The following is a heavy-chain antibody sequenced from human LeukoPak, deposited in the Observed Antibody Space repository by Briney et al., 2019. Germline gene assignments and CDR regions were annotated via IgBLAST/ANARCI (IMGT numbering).Heavy chain of an antibody. Sequence: ASVKVSCKVSGYTLTELSMHWVRQAPGKGLEWMGGFDPEDGETIYAQKFQGRVTMTEDTSTDTAYMELSSLRSEDTAVYYCATATTRGSYYYMDVWGKGTTVTVYS. V-gene: IGHV1-24*01. CDR1: GYTLTELS. CDR2: FDPEDGET. J-gene: IGHJ6*03. D-gene: IGHD1/OR15-1a*01. CDR3: ATATTRGSYYYMDV.